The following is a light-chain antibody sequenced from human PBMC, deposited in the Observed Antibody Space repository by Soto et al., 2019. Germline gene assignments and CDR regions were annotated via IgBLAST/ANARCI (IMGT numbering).Light chain of an antibody. CDR1: QSVRND. J-gene: IGKJ4*01. V-gene: IGKV3-11*01. Sequence: EIVLTQSPATLSLSPGERATLSCRASQSVRNDLVWYHQKPGQAPRVLIYSASNRATGIPARFSGSGSGTDFTLTISSLAPEDFAVYYCQQRTNSPPTFGGGTKVEMK. CDR2: SAS. CDR3: QQRTNSPPT.